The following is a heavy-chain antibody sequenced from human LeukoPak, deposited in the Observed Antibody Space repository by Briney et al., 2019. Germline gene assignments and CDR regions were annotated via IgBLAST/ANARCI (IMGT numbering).Heavy chain of an antibody. D-gene: IGHD3-16*01. CDR3: ATSQGGDWFDP. V-gene: IGHV4-59*01. Sequence: SETLSLTCTVSGGSISSYYWSWIRQPPGKGLEWIGYIYYSGSTNYNPSLKSRVTISVDTSKNQFSLKLSSVTAADTAVYYYATSQGGDWFDPWGQGTLVTVSS. CDR1: GGSISSYY. CDR2: IYYSGST. J-gene: IGHJ5*02.